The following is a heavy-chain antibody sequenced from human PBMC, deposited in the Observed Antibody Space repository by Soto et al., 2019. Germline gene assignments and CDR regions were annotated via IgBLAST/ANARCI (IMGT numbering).Heavy chain of an antibody. Sequence: QVTLKESGPVLVKPTETLTLTCSVSGFSLSNARMGVSWIRQPPGKALEWLAHIFSNDEKSYSTSLKSRLTISKDTSKSQVVLTMTNMEPVDTATYYCARIGAVAGTGLTSWYAFDIWGQGTMVTVSS. D-gene: IGHD6-19*01. CDR3: ARIGAVAGTGLTSWYAFDI. V-gene: IGHV2-26*01. CDR2: IFSNDEK. CDR1: GFSLSNARMG. J-gene: IGHJ3*02.